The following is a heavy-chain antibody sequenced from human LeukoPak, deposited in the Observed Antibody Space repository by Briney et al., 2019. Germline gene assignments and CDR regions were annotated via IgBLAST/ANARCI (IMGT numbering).Heavy chain of an antibody. CDR1: GYSFTSYW. J-gene: IGHJ4*02. Sequence: GESLKISCKGSGYSFTSYWIGWGRQMPGKGLEWMGIIYPGDSDTRYSPSFQGQVTISADKSISPAYLQWSSLKASDTAMYYCARVVYDILTGYFHFDYWGQGTLVTVSS. CDR2: IYPGDSDT. CDR3: ARVVYDILTGYFHFDY. V-gene: IGHV5-51*01. D-gene: IGHD3-9*01.